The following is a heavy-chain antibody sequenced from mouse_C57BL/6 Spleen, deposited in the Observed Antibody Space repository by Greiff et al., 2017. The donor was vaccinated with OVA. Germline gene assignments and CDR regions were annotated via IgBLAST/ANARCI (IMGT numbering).Heavy chain of an antibody. V-gene: IGHV1-52*01. CDR1: GYTFTSYW. CDR2: IDPSDSET. Sequence: QVQLQQPGAELVRPGSSVKLSCKASGYTFTSYWMHWVKQRPIQGLEWIGNIDPSDSETHYNQKFKDKATLTVDKSSSTAYMQLSSLTSEDSAVYYCARPPYCGSSYVYFDGWGTGTTVTVSS. CDR3: ARPPYCGSSYVYFDG. D-gene: IGHD1-1*01. J-gene: IGHJ1*03.